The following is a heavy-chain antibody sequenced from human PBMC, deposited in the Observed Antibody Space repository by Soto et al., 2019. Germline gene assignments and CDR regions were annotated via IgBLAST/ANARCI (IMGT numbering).Heavy chain of an antibody. D-gene: IGHD2-8*02. CDR1: GASITGTSY. CDR3: ARGMTPPGAPAWYYFDS. V-gene: IGHV4-4*07. J-gene: IGHJ4*02. CDR2: FSLSGTT. Sequence: SETLSLTCTVSGASITGTSYWSWTRQPAGKGLEWIGRFSLSGTTNYNPSLRSRVTMSADVSKNQFSLRLTSVTAADTALYYCARGMTPPGAPAWYYFDSWGQGTLVTVSS.